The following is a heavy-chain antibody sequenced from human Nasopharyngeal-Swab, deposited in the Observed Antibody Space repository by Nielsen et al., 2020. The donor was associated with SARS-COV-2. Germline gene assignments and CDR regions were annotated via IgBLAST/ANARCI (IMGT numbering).Heavy chain of an antibody. Sequence: SETLSLTCAVYGGSFSGYYWSWIRQPPGKGLEWIGEINHSGSANYNPSLKSRVTISVNTSKKHFSLQLSSVTAADKAVYFCARGRGYYDFRSGYYLADSWGQGTLVTVSS. V-gene: IGHV4-34*01. CDR1: GGSFSGYY. CDR2: INHSGSA. D-gene: IGHD3-3*01. J-gene: IGHJ4*02. CDR3: ARGRGYYDFRSGYYLADS.